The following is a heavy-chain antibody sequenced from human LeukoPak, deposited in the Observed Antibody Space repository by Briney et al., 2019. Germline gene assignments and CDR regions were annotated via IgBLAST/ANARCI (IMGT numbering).Heavy chain of an antibody. CDR2: MIPILGIA. CDR1: GGTFSSYT. CDR3: AVHNFDY. Sequence: ASVKVSCKASGGTFSSYTISWARHPPGQGLDSMGRMIPILGIANYPQKLQGRVTITADKSTSTAYMELSSLRSEDTAVYYCAVHNFDYWGQGALVTVSS. J-gene: IGHJ4*02. V-gene: IGHV1-69*02.